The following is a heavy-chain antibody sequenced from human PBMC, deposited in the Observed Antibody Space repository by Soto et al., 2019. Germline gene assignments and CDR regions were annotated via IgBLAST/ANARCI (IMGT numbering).Heavy chain of an antibody. V-gene: IGHV4-39*01. CDR3: ARSIFGVQDAFDI. D-gene: IGHD3-3*01. CDR2: IYYSGST. J-gene: IGHJ3*02. Sequence: PSETLSLTCTVSGGSISSSSYYWGWIRQPPGKGLEWIGSIYYSGSTYYNPSLKSRVTISVDTSKNQFSLKLSSVTAADTAVYYCARSIFGVQDAFDIWGQGTMVTVSS. CDR1: GGSISSSSYY.